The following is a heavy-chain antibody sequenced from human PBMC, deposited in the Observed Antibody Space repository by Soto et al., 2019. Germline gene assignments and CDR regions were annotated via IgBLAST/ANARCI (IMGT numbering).Heavy chain of an antibody. CDR3: ARAPRYCSGGSCYHD. CDR1: GGTFSSYA. V-gene: IGHV1-69*01. D-gene: IGHD2-15*01. J-gene: IGHJ4*02. Sequence: QVQLVQSGAEVKKPGSSVKVSCKASGGTFSSYAISWVRQAPGQGLEWIGGIIPIFGTANYAQKFQGRVTITADESTITAYVQLSSLRSEDTAVHYCARAPRYCSGGSCYHDWGQGTLVTVSS. CDR2: IIPIFGTA.